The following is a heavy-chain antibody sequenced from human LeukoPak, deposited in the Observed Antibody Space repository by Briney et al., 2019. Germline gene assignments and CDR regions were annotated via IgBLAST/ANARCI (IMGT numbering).Heavy chain of an antibody. CDR3: ARESRGVTGMGNYYYYGMDV. D-gene: IGHD3-10*01. Sequence: ASVKVSCTASGYTFTGYYMHWVRQAPGQGLEWMGRINPNSGGTNYAPKFQGRVTMTRDTSISTAYMELSRLRSDDTAVYYCARESRGVTGMGNYYYYGMDVWAQGTAVTVSS. CDR1: GYTFTGYY. V-gene: IGHV1-2*02. CDR2: INPNSGGT. J-gene: IGHJ6*02.